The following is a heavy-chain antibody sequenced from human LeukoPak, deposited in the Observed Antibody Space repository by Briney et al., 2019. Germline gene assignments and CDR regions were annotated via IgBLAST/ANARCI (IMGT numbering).Heavy chain of an antibody. CDR2: IGIAGGT. Sequence: SGGSLRLSCAASGFTHRTYDMQWVRQATGKGLEWVSGIGIAGGTYYADSVKGRLTISRENAKNSLYLEMNSLRAGDTAVYYCARGGHYGMDVWGQGTTVTVSS. V-gene: IGHV3-13*04. CDR1: GFTHRTYD. J-gene: IGHJ6*02. CDR3: ARGGHYGMDV.